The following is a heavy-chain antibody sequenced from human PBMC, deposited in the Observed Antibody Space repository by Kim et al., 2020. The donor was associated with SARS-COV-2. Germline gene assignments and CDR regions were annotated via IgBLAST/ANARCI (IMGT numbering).Heavy chain of an antibody. J-gene: IGHJ6*02. D-gene: IGHD2-2*02. CDR1: GGSFSGHS. CDR2: ITHSGST. V-gene: IGHV4-34*01. CDR3: TRGRVGVVPAPVLGLGPYYDYFTLDV. Sequence: SETLSLTCAVYGGSFSGHSWTWIRQPPGKGLEWIGEITHSGSTKYNPSLKSRLTISIDRSKNQFSLKLTSVTAADTGLYYCTRGRVGVVPAPVLGLGPYYDYFTLDVWGHGTTVIVSS.